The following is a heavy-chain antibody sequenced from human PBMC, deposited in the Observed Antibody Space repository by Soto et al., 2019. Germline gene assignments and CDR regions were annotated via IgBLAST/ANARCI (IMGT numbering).Heavy chain of an antibody. J-gene: IGHJ6*02. CDR2: INHSGST. CDR3: ARDRSVAAAGNYYYYGMDV. CDR1: GGSFSGYY. V-gene: IGHV4-34*01. Sequence: SETLSLTCAVYGGSFSGYYWSWIRQPPGKGLEWIGEINHSGSTNYNPSLKSRVTISVDTSKNQFSLKLSSVTAADTAVYYCARDRSVAAAGNYYYYGMDVWGQGTTVTVSS. D-gene: IGHD6-13*01.